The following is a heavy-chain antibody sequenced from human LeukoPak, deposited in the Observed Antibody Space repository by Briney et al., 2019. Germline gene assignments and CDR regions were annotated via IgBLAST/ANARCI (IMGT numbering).Heavy chain of an antibody. CDR3: ASATFGGAIFFDY. V-gene: IGHV4-34*01. D-gene: IGHD3-16*01. CDR2: INHSGST. Sequence: GTLRLSCAASGFTFSSYGMSWVRQAPGKGLEWIGEINHSGSTNYNPSLKSRVTISVDTSKNQFSLKLSSVTAADTAVYYCASATFGGAIFFDYWGQGTLVTVSS. J-gene: IGHJ4*02. CDR1: GFTFSSYG.